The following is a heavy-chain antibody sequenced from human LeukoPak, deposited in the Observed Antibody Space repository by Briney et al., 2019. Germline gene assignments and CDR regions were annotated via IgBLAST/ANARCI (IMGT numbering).Heavy chain of an antibody. CDR2: INWNGGST. CDR3: ARGRYYYDSSGYYSDGDYFDY. J-gene: IGHJ4*02. Sequence: GGSLRLSCAASGFTFDDYGMSWVRQAPGKGLEWVSGINWNGGSTGYADSVKGRFTISRDNAKNSLYLQMNSLRAEDTALYYCARGRYYYDSSGYYSDGDYFDYWGQGTLVTVSS. CDR1: GFTFDDYG. D-gene: IGHD3-22*01. V-gene: IGHV3-20*04.